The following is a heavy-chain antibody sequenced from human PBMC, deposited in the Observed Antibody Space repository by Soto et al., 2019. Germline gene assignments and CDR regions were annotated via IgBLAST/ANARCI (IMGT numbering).Heavy chain of an antibody. CDR1: GFTVSSNY. V-gene: IGHV3-66*01. Sequence: EVQLVESGGGLVQPGGSLRLSCAASGFTVSSNYMSWVRQAPGKGLEWVSVIYSGGSTYYADSVKGRFTISRDNSKNTLYLQRNGLRAEDTAVYYCARELGDCSGGSCYFDAFDIWGQGTMVTVSS. J-gene: IGHJ3*02. CDR2: IYSGGST. CDR3: ARELGDCSGGSCYFDAFDI. D-gene: IGHD2-15*01.